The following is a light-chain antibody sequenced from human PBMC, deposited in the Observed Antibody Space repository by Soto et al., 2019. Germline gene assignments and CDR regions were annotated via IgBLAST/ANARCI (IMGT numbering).Light chain of an antibody. CDR2: DAS. Sequence: EIVLTQSPATLSLSPGERATLSCRASQSVSSYLAWYQQKPGQAPRLLIYDASNRATGIPARFSGSGSGTDFTLTISSLEPEDFAVYYCQQRSNWPPVMYTFXQGTKVDIK. J-gene: IGKJ2*01. V-gene: IGKV3-11*01. CDR3: QQRSNWPPVMYT. CDR1: QSVSSY.